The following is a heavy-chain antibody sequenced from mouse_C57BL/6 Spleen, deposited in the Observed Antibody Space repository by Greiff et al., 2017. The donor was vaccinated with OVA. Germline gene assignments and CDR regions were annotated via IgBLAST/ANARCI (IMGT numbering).Heavy chain of an antibody. D-gene: IGHD1-1*01. V-gene: IGHV1-26*01. CDR2: INPNNGGT. CDR3: ASTPYGSTDWYFDV. CDR1: GYTFTDYY. Sequence: VQLQQSGPELVKPGASVKISCKASGYTFTDYYMNWVKQSHGKSLEWIGDINPNNGGTSYNQKFKGKATLTVDKSSSTAYMELRSLTSEDSAVYYCASTPYGSTDWYFDVWGTGTTVTVSS. J-gene: IGHJ1*03.